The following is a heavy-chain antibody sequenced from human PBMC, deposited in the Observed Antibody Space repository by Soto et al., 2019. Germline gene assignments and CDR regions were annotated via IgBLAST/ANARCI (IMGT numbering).Heavy chain of an antibody. D-gene: IGHD3-10*01. CDR2: IIHSGST. CDR1: GGSISSGDYY. V-gene: IGHV4-30-4*01. CDR3: ASPGASSYGMDV. Sequence: QVQLQESGPGLVKPSQTLSLTCSVSGGSISSGDYYWSWIRQPPGKGLELIGYIIHSGSTYYNPALQSRXXIXVXXSRNQFDLKVTSVTAADTAVYYCASPGASSYGMDVWGQGTTVTVS. J-gene: IGHJ6*02.